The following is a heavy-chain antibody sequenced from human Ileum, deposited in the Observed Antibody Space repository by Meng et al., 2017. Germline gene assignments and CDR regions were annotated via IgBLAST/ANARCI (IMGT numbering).Heavy chain of an antibody. Sequence: EVQLLESGGGLVQPGGSLRLPCAASGFTFSSYAMNWVRQASGKGLEWVSVISGSGGTTYYADSVKGRFTISRDKSKHTLYLQMHSLRAEDTAVYYCARHRYDFWGSPMGYWGQGTLVTVS. CDR2: ISGSGGTT. J-gene: IGHJ4*02. CDR3: ARHRYDFWGSPMGY. D-gene: IGHD3-3*01. CDR1: GFTFSSYA. V-gene: IGHV3-23*01.